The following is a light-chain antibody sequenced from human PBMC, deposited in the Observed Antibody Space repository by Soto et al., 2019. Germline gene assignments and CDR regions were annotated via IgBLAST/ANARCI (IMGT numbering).Light chain of an antibody. CDR3: SSYTSSSTLDV. J-gene: IGLJ1*01. CDR1: SSDVGGYNY. V-gene: IGLV2-14*01. CDR2: DVT. Sequence: QAVLTQPASVSGSPGQSITISCTGTSSDVGGYNYVSWYQQHPGKAPKLIIYDVTNRPSGVSHRFSGSKSGDTASLTISGLQAEDEADYYCSSYTSSSTLDVFGTGTKLTVL.